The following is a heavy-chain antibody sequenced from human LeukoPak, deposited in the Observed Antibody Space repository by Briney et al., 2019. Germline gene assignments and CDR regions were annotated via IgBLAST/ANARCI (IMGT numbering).Heavy chain of an antibody. CDR2: ISAYNGNT. CDR3: ARDRAIYDYVWGSYRYFDY. D-gene: IGHD3-16*02. Sequence: ASVKVSCKASGYTFTSYGISWVRQAPGQGLEWMGWISAYNGNTNYAQKLQGRVTMTADTSTSTAYMELRSLRSDDTAVYYCARDRAIYDYVWGSYRYFDYWGQGTLVTVSS. CDR1: GYTFTSYG. V-gene: IGHV1-18*01. J-gene: IGHJ4*02.